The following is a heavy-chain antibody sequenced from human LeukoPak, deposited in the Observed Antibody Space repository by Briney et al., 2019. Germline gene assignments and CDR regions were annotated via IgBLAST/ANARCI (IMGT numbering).Heavy chain of an antibody. V-gene: IGHV3-30-3*01. J-gene: IGHJ4*02. CDR2: ISYDGSNK. Sequence: GGSLRLSCAASGFTFSRYAMHWVRQAPGKGLEWVAVISYDGSNKYYADSVKGRFTISRDNSKNTLYLQMNSLRAEDTAVYYCARDDLYYGSGSYYKMGFDYWGQGTLVTVSS. CDR1: GFTFSRYA. CDR3: ARDDLYYGSGSYYKMGFDY. D-gene: IGHD3-10*01.